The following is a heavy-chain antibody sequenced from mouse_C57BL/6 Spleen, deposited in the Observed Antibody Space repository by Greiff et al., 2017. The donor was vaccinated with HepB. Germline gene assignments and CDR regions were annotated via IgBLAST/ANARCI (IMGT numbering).Heavy chain of an antibody. CDR2: IYPGSGNT. J-gene: IGHJ2*01. CDR1: GYSFTSYY. Sequence: VQLQQSGPELVKPGASVKISCKASGYSFTSYYIRWVKQRPGQGLEWIGWIYPGSGNTKYNEKFKGKATLTADTSSSTAYMQLSSLTSEDSAVYYCARSRQLRSHFDYWGQGTTLTVSS. D-gene: IGHD3-2*02. CDR3: ARSRQLRSHFDY. V-gene: IGHV1-66*01.